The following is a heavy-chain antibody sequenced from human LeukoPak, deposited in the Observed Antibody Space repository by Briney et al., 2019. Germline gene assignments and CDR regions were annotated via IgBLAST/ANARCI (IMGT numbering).Heavy chain of an antibody. CDR2: ISSSGSTI. CDR3: ARVLEFSRDFDI. V-gene: IGHV3-48*03. CDR1: GFTFSSYE. J-gene: IGHJ3*02. D-gene: IGHD2/OR15-2a*01. Sequence: GGSLGLSCAASGFTFSSYEMNWVRQAPGKGLEWVSYISSSGSTIEHADSVKGRFTISRDDAKNSLYLQMNSLRAEGTAVYYCARVLEFSRDFDIWGQGTMVTVSS.